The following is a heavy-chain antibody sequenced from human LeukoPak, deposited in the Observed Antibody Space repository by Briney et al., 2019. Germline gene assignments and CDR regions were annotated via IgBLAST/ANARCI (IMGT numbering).Heavy chain of an antibody. CDR2: ISGSGGST. V-gene: IGHV3-23*01. J-gene: IGHJ4*02. CDR1: GFTFSGYA. CDR3: AKPYYGGNSPPNSFDY. D-gene: IGHD4-23*01. Sequence: GGSLRLSCAASGFTFSGYAMSWVRQAPGKGLEWVSAISGSGGSTYYADSVKGRFTISRDNSKNTLYLQMNSLRAEDTAVYYCAKPYYGGNSPPNSFDYWGQGTLVTVSS.